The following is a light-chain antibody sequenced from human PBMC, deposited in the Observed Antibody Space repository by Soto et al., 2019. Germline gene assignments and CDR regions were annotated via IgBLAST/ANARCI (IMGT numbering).Light chain of an antibody. CDR2: FGS. V-gene: IGKV2-28*01. Sequence: IVFPQSPLTLPVTPGEPAAIACRSSQSLLCNNTYNYVDWYVQKPGQSPQLLIYFGSNRAPGVPERFSGSGSGTDFTLKINRVEAEDVGTYYCMQALQSLTFGQGTRLEIK. J-gene: IGKJ5*01. CDR1: QSLLCNNTYNY. CDR3: MQALQSLT.